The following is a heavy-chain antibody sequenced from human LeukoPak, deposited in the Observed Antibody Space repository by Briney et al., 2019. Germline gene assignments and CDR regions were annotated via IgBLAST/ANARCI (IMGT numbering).Heavy chain of an antibody. CDR2: INPSGGST. CDR1: GYTFTSYY. D-gene: IGHD3-9*01. J-gene: IGHJ4*02. CDR3: ARDLWANYDILTGYYFDY. V-gene: IGHV1-46*01. Sequence: AASVKVSCKASGYTFTSYYMHWVRQAPGQGLEWMGIINPSGGSTSYAQKFQGRVTMTRDMSTSTVYMELSSLRSEDTAVYYCARDLWANYDILTGYYFDYWGQGTLVTVSS.